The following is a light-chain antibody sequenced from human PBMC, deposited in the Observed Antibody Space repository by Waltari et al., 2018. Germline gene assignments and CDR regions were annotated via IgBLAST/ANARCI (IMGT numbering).Light chain of an antibody. CDR2: GAS. V-gene: IGKV3-15*01. J-gene: IGKJ2*01. Sequence: EVVLTPSPANLSWSFGEQATLSCRASQNVATKLAWFQPKPGQAPRLLIYGASTRAPGAPVRFSGSGSGTEFTLTITNLQFEDSALFFCQQYHSWPPYTFGQGTKLEIK. CDR1: QNVATK. CDR3: QQYHSWPPYT.